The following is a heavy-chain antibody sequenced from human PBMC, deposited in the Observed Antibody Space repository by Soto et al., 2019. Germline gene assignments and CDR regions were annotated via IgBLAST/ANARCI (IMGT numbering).Heavy chain of an antibody. V-gene: IGHV3-64D*06. CDR2: ISSNGGST. CDR1: GFTFSSYA. CDR3: VKGNKGKATVSHFDY. Sequence: HPGGSLRLSCSTSGFTFSSYAMHWVRQAPGKGLEYVSAISSNGGSTYYADSVKGRFTISRDNSKNTLYLQMSSLRAEDTAVYYCVKGNKGKATVSHFDYLGPGTLVTVSS. D-gene: IGHD4-17*01. J-gene: IGHJ4*02.